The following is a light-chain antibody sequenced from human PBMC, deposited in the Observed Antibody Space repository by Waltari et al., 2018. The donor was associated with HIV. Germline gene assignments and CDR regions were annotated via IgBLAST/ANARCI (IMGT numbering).Light chain of an antibody. CDR2: RSD. CDR1: PYDLGGTH. J-gene: IGLJ2*01. Sequence: LTQPPAVSGAPGQKVTISCSGGPYDLGGTHAYWYQSLSGQAPKLLIARSDLRPSSVPSRFSASKSDTSASLVINGLRSEDEGEYVCAVWEDNLSAVFGGGTKVTVL. V-gene: IGLV1-47*01. CDR3: AVWEDNLSAV.